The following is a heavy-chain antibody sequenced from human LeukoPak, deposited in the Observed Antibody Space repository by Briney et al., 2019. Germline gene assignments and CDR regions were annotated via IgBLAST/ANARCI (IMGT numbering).Heavy chain of an antibody. J-gene: IGHJ4*02. CDR1: GGSISSSSYY. V-gene: IGHV4-39*01. CDR3: GELYSGYDFAIDY. D-gene: IGHD5-12*01. CDR2: IYYSGST. Sequence: PSETLSLTCTVSGGSISSSSYYWGWIRQPPGKGLEWIGSIYYSGSTYYNPSLKSRVTISVDTSKNQFSLKLSSVTAADTAVYYCGELYSGYDFAIDYWGQGTLVTVSS.